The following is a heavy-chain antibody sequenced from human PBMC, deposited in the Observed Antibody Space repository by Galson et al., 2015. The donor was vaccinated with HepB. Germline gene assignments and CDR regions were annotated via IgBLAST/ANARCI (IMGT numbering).Heavy chain of an antibody. CDR3: VRETKEYPESNNQGAFDP. CDR2: ITCHGGYV. J-gene: IGHJ5*02. Sequence: SLRLSCAASGFTFSNYAMHWVRQVPGKGLEWVSIITCHGGYVYYTDSVKGRFTISRDNAKKTLYLQMNNLRTEDTAVYYCVRETKEYPESNNQGAFDPWGQGTVVTVSS. V-gene: IGHV3-30*04. CDR1: GFTFSNYA. D-gene: IGHD1/OR15-1a*01.